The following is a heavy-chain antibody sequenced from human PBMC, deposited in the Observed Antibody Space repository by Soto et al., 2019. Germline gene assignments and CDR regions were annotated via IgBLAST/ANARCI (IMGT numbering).Heavy chain of an antibody. D-gene: IGHD1-26*01. V-gene: IGHV3-23*01. J-gene: IGHJ3*02. CDR2: ISGRGGST. CDR3: PGLERGYGGGGHFAS. Sequence: EVQLLESGGGLVQPGGSLRLSCAASGFTFSSYAMSWVRQAPGKGLEWVSAISGRGGSTAYADSVKGPVTVSRDNSKNTVCLKRSSVRAEGAAVQYCPGLERGYGGGGHFASWGRGTVVTVSS. CDR1: GFTFSSYA.